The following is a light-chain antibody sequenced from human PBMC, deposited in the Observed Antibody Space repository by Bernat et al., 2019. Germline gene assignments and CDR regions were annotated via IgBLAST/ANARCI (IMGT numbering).Light chain of an antibody. J-gene: IGKJ2*01. V-gene: IGKV1-16*01. CDR3: HQYGSPFRS. CDR2: AAS. Sequence: DIQMTQSPPSLSASVGDRVTITCRASQGITRYLVWFQQKPGKAPKSLIYAASSLESGVPSRFSGRGSGTDFTLTINSLQPEDFATYYCHQYGSPFRSFGQGTTVEIK. CDR1: QGITRY.